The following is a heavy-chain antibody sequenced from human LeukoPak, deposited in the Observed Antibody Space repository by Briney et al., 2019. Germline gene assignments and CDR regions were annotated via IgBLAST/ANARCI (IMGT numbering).Heavy chain of an antibody. CDR3: ARDLGSSRWIDY. CDR1: GFTFSSYE. J-gene: IGHJ4*02. V-gene: IGHV3-48*03. D-gene: IGHD3-16*02. Sequence: GGSLRLSCAASGFTFSSYEMNWVRQAPGKGLEWVSYISSSGSSIYYADSVKGRFTISRDNAKNSLYLQMNSLRAEDTAVYYCARDLGSSRWIDYWGQGTLVTVSS. CDR2: ISSSGSSI.